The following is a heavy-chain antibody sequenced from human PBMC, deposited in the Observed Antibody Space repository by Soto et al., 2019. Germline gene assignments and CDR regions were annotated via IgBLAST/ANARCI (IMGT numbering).Heavy chain of an antibody. CDR3: ARETNYYDSSGYYLGTAFAI. CDR2: ISYEGSNK. V-gene: IGHV3-30-3*01. Sequence: SKGREWVAGISYEGSNKYYADSVKGRFTISRDNSKNTLYLQMNSLRAAATAVYYCARETNYYDSSGYYLGTAFAIWGQGTMVPVSS. J-gene: IGHJ3*02. D-gene: IGHD3-22*01.